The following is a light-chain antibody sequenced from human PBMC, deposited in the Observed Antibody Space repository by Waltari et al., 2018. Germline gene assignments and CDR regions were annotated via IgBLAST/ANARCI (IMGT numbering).Light chain of an antibody. V-gene: IGLV2-14*01. CDR1: NSDLGGYNY. J-gene: IGLJ2*01. CDR2: GVS. CDR3: CSYTTSSTLL. Sequence: QSAPTQPPSVSRSPGQSVTISSTGPNSDLGGYNYVSWYQQHPCKAPKLMIYGVSNRPSGVSDRFSGSKSGNTASLTISGLQAEDEADYYCCSYTTSSTLLFGGGTRLTVL.